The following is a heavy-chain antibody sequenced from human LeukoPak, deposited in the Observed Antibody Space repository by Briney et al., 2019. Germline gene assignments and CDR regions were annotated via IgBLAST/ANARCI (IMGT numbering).Heavy chain of an antibody. CDR2: ISHSGST. Sequence: SETLSLTCAVYGGSFSGYYWSWIRQPPGKGLEWIGEISHSGSTNYNPSLKSRVTISVDTSKNQFSLKLSSVTAADTAVYYCAREVVPAAMKRGSGDNWYFDLWGRGTLVTVSS. D-gene: IGHD2-2*01. V-gene: IGHV4-34*01. J-gene: IGHJ2*01. CDR3: AREVVPAAMKRGSGDNWYFDL. CDR1: GGSFSGYY.